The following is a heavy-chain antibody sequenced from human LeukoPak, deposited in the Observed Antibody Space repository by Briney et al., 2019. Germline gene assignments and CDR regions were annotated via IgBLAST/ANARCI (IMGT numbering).Heavy chain of an antibody. CDR3: ARDYYDFWSGRGAGLDI. CDR2: IYTSGST. J-gene: IGHJ3*02. Sequence: SETLSLTCTVSGGSISSYYWSWIRQPAGKGLEWIGRIYTSGSTNYNPSLKSRVTMSVDTSKNRFSLKLSSVTAADTAVYYCARDYYDFWSGRGAGLDIWGQGTMVTVSS. D-gene: IGHD3-3*01. V-gene: IGHV4-4*07. CDR1: GGSISSYY.